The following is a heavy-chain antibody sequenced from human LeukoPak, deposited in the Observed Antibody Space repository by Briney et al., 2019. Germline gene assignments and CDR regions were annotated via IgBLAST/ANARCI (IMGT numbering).Heavy chain of an antibody. CDR2: IIPIFGTA. V-gene: IGHV1-69*13. Sequence: ASVKVSCKASGYTFSNYDFNWMRQAPGQGLEWMGGIIPIFGTANYAQKFQGRVTITADESTSTAYMELSSLRSEDTAVYYCARSGGCYDPTSSYYFDYWGQGTLVTVSS. D-gene: IGHD2-2*01. CDR1: GYTFSNYD. J-gene: IGHJ4*02. CDR3: ARSGGCYDPTSSYYFDY.